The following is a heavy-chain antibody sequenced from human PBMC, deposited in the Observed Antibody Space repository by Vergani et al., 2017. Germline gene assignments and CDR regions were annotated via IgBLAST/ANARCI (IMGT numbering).Heavy chain of an antibody. CDR1: GFTFSNSA. CDR3: AREERSNTSPFVGD. D-gene: IGHD2/OR15-2a*01. J-gene: IGHJ4*02. Sequence: EVHLLESGGGQVEAGGSLRLSCVASGFTFSNSAMSWVRQTSGKGLEWVSEISGHGDRTYYADSVKGRFTISRDNSKNTVYLQMNSLKAEDRATYYCAREERSNTSPFVGDWGQGTLVTV. V-gene: IGHV3-23*01. CDR2: ISGHGDRT.